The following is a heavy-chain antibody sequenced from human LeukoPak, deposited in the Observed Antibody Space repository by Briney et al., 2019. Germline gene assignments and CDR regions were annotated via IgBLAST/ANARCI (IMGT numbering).Heavy chain of an antibody. CDR2: ISSSSSYI. J-gene: IGHJ3*02. CDR3: ARVLLDYDILTGRTTPLRAFDI. CDR1: GFTFSSYS. Sequence: PGGSLRLSCAASGFTFSSYSMNWVRQAPGKGLEWVSSISSSSSYIYYADSVKGRFTISRDNAKNSLYLQMNSLRAEDTAVYYCARVLLDYDILTGRTTPLRAFDIWGQGTMVTVSS. V-gene: IGHV3-21*01. D-gene: IGHD3-9*01.